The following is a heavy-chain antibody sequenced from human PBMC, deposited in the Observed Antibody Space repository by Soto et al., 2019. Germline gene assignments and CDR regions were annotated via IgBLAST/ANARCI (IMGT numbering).Heavy chain of an antibody. CDR1: GYTFSNYD. V-gene: IGHV1-8*01. D-gene: IGHD3-10*01. J-gene: IGHJ4*02. CDR2: VNPNNGET. Sequence: QVQLVQSGAELKKPGASVKVSCKASGYTFSNYDMNWVRQATGQGPEWIGWVNPNNGETGYAQKFQSRVTLTTDISTTTAYMELTSLRSEDTAIYYCAKVSRKGSAIDFDYWGQGTLITVSS. CDR3: AKVSRKGSAIDFDY.